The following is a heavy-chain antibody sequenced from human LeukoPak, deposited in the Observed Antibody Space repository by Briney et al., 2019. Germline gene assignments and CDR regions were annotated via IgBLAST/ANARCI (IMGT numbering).Heavy chain of an antibody. D-gene: IGHD5-18*01. Sequence: GGSLRLSCAASGFTFSSYSMNWVRQAPGKGLEWVANTKQDGSEKYYVDSVKGRFTISRDNAKNSLYLQMNSLRAEDTAVYYCARIRSGSYGSRRYYYYYGMDVWGQGTTVTVSS. J-gene: IGHJ6*02. CDR2: TKQDGSEK. V-gene: IGHV3-7*01. CDR3: ARIRSGSYGSRRYYYYYGMDV. CDR1: GFTFSSYS.